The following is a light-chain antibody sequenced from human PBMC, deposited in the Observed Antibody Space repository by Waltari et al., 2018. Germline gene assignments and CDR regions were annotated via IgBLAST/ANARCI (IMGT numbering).Light chain of an antibody. CDR2: GAS. Sequence: DIQMTQSPSSLSASVGDRVTITCRASDDISNYLNWYQQKPGKAPKILIYGASSLQSGVPSRFSGSGSGTDFTLTISVLQPEDFATYYCQQTYVVPPAFGLGTKVEIK. CDR3: QQTYVVPPA. V-gene: IGKV1-39*01. CDR1: DDISNY. J-gene: IGKJ1*01.